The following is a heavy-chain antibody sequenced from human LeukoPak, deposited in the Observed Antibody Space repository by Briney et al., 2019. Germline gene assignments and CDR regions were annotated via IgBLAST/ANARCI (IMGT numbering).Heavy chain of an antibody. CDR1: GYTFTSYG. J-gene: IGHJ5*02. CDR2: ISAYNGNT. CDR3: ARERDCTNGVCYTGNWFDP. D-gene: IGHD2-8*01. Sequence: ASVKLSCTASGYTFTSYGISWVRQAPGQGLEWMGWISAYNGNTNYAQKLQGRVTMTTDTSTSTAYMELRSLRSDDTAVYYCARERDCTNGVCYTGNWFDPWGQGTLVTVSS. V-gene: IGHV1-18*01.